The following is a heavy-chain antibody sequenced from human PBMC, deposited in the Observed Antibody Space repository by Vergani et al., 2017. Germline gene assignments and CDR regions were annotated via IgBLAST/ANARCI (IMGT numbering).Heavy chain of an antibody. CDR3: ANRHFLYYFDY. J-gene: IGHJ4*02. Sequence: EVQLVESGGGLIQPGGSLRLSCAASGFTVSSNYMSWVRQAPGKGLEWVSVISGSGGSTYYADSVKGRFTISRDNSKNTLYLQMNSLRAEDTAVYYCANRHFLYYFDYWGQGTLVTVSS. CDR1: GFTVSSNY. CDR2: ISGSGGST. D-gene: IGHD3-3*02. V-gene: IGHV3-53*01.